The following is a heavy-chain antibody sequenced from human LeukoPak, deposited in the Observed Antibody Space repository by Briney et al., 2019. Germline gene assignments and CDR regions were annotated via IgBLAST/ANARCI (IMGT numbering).Heavy chain of an antibody. V-gene: IGHV3-15*01. Sequence: GGSLRLSCAASGFTFSNAWMSWVRQAPGKGLEWVGRIKSKTDGGTTDYAAPVKGRFTISRDDSKNTLYLQMNSLKTEDTAVYYCTTGLGRYFDENWFDPWGQGTLVTVSS. CDR2: IKSKTDGGTT. CDR1: GFTFSNAW. CDR3: TTGLGRYFDENWFDP. D-gene: IGHD3-9*01. J-gene: IGHJ5*02.